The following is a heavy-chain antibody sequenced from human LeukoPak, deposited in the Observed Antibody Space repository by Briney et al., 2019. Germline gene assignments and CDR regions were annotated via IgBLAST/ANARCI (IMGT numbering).Heavy chain of an antibody. D-gene: IGHD6-19*01. Sequence: GGSLRLSCAAPGFTFDNYAIHWVRQAPGKGLEWVSLISGDGGSTFYADSVRGRFTISRDNTRKYLSLQMSSLSIEDTALYYCARESETSGWYDYWGQGTLVTVSS. CDR1: GFTFDNYA. V-gene: IGHV3-43*02. CDR3: ARESETSGWYDY. CDR2: ISGDGGST. J-gene: IGHJ4*02.